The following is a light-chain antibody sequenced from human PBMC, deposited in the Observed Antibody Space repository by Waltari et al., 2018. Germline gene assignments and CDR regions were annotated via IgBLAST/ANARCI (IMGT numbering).Light chain of an antibody. J-gene: IGKJ4*01. Sequence: DIVMTQSPDSLAVSLGERATINCKSSQNILHTSNNLNYLAWYQQKPGQPPKLLIYWESIRQFGVPARVSGGGSGTDFTLTIASLQAEDVAIYYCQQYYSAVTFGGGTKVEIK. V-gene: IGKV4-1*01. CDR3: QQYYSAVT. CDR1: QNILHTSNNLNY. CDR2: WES.